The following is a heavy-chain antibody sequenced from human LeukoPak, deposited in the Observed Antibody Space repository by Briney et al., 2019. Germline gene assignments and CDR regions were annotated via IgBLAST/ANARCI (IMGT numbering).Heavy chain of an antibody. V-gene: IGHV4-30-2*01. J-gene: IGHJ4*02. Sequence: SQTLSLTCAVSGSSISSGGYSWSWIRQPPGKGLEWIGYIYHSGSTYYTPSLKSRVTISVDRSKNQSSLKLSSVTAADTAVYYCARQDTAMVLDCWGQGTLVTVSS. CDR2: IYHSGST. D-gene: IGHD5-18*01. CDR3: ARQDTAMVLDC. CDR1: GSSISSGGYS.